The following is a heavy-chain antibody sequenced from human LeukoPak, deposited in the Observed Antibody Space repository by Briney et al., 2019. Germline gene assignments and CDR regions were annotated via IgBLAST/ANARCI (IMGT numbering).Heavy chain of an antibody. D-gene: IGHD1-26*01. CDR2: ISNTGSTT. V-gene: IGHV3-11*04. Sequence: GVSLRLSCAASGFTFSDYYMSWIRQAPGKGLEWVSYISNTGSTTQYADSMKGRFTISRDNAKNSLHLQMNSLRAEDTAVYYCARVRGSYSVDYWGQGTLVTVSS. J-gene: IGHJ4*02. CDR3: ARVRGSYSVDY. CDR1: GFTFSDYY.